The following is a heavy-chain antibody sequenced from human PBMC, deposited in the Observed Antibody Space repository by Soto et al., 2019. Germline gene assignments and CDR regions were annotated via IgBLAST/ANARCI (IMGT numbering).Heavy chain of an antibody. CDR1: GGSISSGGYS. CDR2: IYHSGST. Sequence: QLQLQESGSGLVKPSQTLSLTCAVSGGSISSGGYSWSWIRQPPGKGLEWIGYIYHSGSTYYNPSLKGRVTIAVDRSKNQFSLKLSSVTAADTAVYYCAIGTTVTDWYFDLWGRGTLVTVSS. J-gene: IGHJ2*01. V-gene: IGHV4-30-2*01. D-gene: IGHD4-4*01. CDR3: AIGTTVTDWYFDL.